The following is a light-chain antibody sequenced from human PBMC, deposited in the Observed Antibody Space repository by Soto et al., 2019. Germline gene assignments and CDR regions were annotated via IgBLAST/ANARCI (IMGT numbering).Light chain of an antibody. CDR2: DVT. CDR1: SSDVGGYKY. Sequence: QLVLTQPASVSGSPGQSITISCTGTSSDVGGYKYVSWYQQHPGKAPKLMIYDVTNRPSGVSSRFSGSKSANTASLTISGLQAEDEADYYCSSYRSSTTPGVVFGGGTKLTVL. J-gene: IGLJ2*01. V-gene: IGLV2-14*01. CDR3: SSYRSSTTPGVV.